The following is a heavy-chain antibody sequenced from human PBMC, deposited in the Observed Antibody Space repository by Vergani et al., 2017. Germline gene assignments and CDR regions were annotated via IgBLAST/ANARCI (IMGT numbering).Heavy chain of an antibody. CDR1: GFTFSSYS. Sequence: EVQLVESGGGLVQPGGSLRLSCAASGFTFSSYSMNWVRQAPGKGLEWVSYISSSSSTIYYADSVKGRFTISRDNAKNSLYLQMNSLRAEDTAVYYCARTHYYGSGSYYGYYYYGMDVWGQGTTVTVSS. J-gene: IGHJ6*02. V-gene: IGHV3-48*04. D-gene: IGHD3-10*01. CDR3: ARTHYYGSGSYYGYYYYGMDV. CDR2: ISSSSSTI.